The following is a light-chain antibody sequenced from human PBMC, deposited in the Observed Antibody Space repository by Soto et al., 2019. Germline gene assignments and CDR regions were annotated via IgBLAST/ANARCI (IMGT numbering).Light chain of an antibody. V-gene: IGKV1-27*01. Sequence: DIQMTQSPSSLSVSVGDRVTITCRASQGISNYLAWYQQKPGKVPKLLIYGASTLQSGVPSRYSGSGSGTDFTLTISSLQPEDVATYYCQNYNSYSQFTFGPGTKVDIK. J-gene: IGKJ3*01. CDR1: QGISNY. CDR2: GAS. CDR3: QNYNSYSQFT.